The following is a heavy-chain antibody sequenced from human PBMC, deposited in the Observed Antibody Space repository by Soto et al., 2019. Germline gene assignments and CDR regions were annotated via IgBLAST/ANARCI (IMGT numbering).Heavy chain of an antibody. CDR1: GFTFGSYA. CDR3: AKDLSFWSGYYTNWFDP. D-gene: IGHD3-3*01. J-gene: IGHJ5*02. Sequence: GGSLRLSCAASGFTFGSYAMSWVRQAPGKGLEWVSAISGSGGSTYYADSVKGRFTISRDNSKNTLYLQMNSLRAEDTAVYYCAKDLSFWSGYYTNWFDPWGQGTLVTVSS. V-gene: IGHV3-23*01. CDR2: ISGSGGST.